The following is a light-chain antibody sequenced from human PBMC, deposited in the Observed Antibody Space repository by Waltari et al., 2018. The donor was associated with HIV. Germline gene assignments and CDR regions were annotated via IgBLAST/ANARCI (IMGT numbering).Light chain of an antibody. CDR1: SSNIGAGYD. Sequence: QSVLTQPPSVSVAPGQRVTISCPGSSSNIGAGYDVHWYQQLPGTAPKLLIYGNSNRPSGVPDRFSGSKSGTSASLAITGLQAEDEADYYCQSYDSSLSGVVFGGGTKLTVL. CDR3: QSYDSSLSGVV. J-gene: IGLJ2*01. CDR2: GNS. V-gene: IGLV1-40*01.